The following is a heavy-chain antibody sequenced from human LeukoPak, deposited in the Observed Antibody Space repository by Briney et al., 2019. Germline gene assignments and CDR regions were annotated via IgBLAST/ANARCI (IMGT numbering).Heavy chain of an antibody. J-gene: IGHJ5*02. Sequence: GESLKISCKGSGYSFTSYWIGWVRQMPGKGLEWMGIIYPGDSDTRYSPSFQGQVTISADKSISTAYLQWSSLKASDTAMYYCARHPMITFGGVIVSIWFDPWGQGTLVTVSS. V-gene: IGHV5-51*01. CDR1: GYSFTSYW. CDR3: ARHPMITFGGVIVSIWFDP. D-gene: IGHD3-16*02. CDR2: IYPGDSDT.